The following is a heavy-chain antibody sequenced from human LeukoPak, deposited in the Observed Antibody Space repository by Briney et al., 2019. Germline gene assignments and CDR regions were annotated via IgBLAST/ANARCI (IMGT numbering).Heavy chain of an antibody. Sequence: GGPLRLSCAASGFTFSDSYMTWVRQAPGKGAEWVAYISGSGHDINYSDSVKGRFTISRDNAKNTLYLQMNSLRAEDTAVYYCARTTSMSYVGDAFDIWGQGTMVTVSS. CDR1: GFTFSDSY. V-gene: IGHV3-11*06. D-gene: IGHD1-26*01. CDR2: ISGSGHDI. CDR3: ARTTSMSYVGDAFDI. J-gene: IGHJ3*02.